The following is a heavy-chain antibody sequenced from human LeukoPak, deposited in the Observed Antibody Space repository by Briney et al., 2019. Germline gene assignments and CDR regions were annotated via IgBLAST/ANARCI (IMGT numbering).Heavy chain of an antibody. J-gene: IGHJ4*02. D-gene: IGHD3-10*01. Sequence: GSLRLSCAASGFTFINAWMAWVRQAPGKGLEWVGRIKAKPHGGTTDYAAPVKGRFTISRDDSKNTLYLQMNSLKTEDTAVYYCARRLYGPGSYYSRPFDYWGQGTLVTVSS. CDR3: ARRLYGPGSYYSRPFDY. V-gene: IGHV3-15*01. CDR1: GFTFINAW. CDR2: IKAKPHGGTT.